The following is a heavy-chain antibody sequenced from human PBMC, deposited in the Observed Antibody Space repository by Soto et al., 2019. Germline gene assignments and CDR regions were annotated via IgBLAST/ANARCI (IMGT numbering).Heavy chain of an antibody. D-gene: IGHD1-20*01. J-gene: IGHJ4*02. Sequence: PGGSLRLSCAASGFTFSSYGMHWVRQAPGKGLEWVAVISYDGSNKYYADSVKGRFTISRDNSKNTLYLQMNSLRAEDTAVYYCAKSPTNNWIYFDYWGQGTLVTVSS. CDR1: GFTFSSYG. CDR2: ISYDGSNK. V-gene: IGHV3-30*18. CDR3: AKSPTNNWIYFDY.